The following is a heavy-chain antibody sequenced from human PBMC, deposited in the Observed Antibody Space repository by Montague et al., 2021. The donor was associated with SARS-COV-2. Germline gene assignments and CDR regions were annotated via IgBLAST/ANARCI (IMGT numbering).Heavy chain of an antibody. Sequence: CAISGDSVSSNSATWHWIRQSPSRGLEWLGRTYYRSRWSNDYAVSVRSRIIINPDTSTNQFSLQLSSVTPEDTAVYFCARERWAVGVSFDYGGQGTLVTVSS. CDR1: GDSVSSNSAT. CDR3: ARERWAVGVSFDY. J-gene: IGHJ4*02. CDR2: TYYRSRWSN. V-gene: IGHV6-1*01. D-gene: IGHD1-26*01.